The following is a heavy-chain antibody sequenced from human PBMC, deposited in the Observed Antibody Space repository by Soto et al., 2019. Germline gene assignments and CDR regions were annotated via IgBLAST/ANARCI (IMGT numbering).Heavy chain of an antibody. CDR2: ISAYNGNT. CDR3: ARQYYDFWSGYSNFGY. D-gene: IGHD3-3*01. CDR1: GYTFTSYG. J-gene: IGHJ4*02. V-gene: IGHV1-18*01. Sequence: ASVKVSCKASGYTFTSYGISWVRQAPGQGLEWMGWISAYNGNTNYAQKLQGRVTMTTDTSTSTAYMELRSLRSDDTAVYYCARQYYDFWSGYSNFGYWGQGTLVTVSS.